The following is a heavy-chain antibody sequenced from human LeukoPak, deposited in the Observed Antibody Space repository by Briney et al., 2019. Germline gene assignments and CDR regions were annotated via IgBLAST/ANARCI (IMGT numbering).Heavy chain of an antibody. J-gene: IGHJ4*02. Sequence: GRSLRLSCAASGFTFSSYAMRWVRQAPGKGLEWVAVISYDGSNKYYADSVKGRFTISRDNSKNTLYLQMNSLRAEDTAVYYCARDLSRWDFWNWGQGTLVTVSS. CDR1: GFTFSSYA. CDR3: ARDLSRWDFWN. CDR2: ISYDGSNK. V-gene: IGHV3-30-3*01. D-gene: IGHD3-3*01.